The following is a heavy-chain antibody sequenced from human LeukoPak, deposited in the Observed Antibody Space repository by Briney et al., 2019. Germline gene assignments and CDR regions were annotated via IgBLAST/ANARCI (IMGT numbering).Heavy chain of an antibody. CDR1: GYTFTGYY. V-gene: IGHV1-2*02. CDR3: ARALGAAAEPLYGY. Sequence: ASVKVSCKASGYTFTGYYMHWVRQAPGQGLEWMGWINPNSGGTNYAQKFQGRVTMTTDTSTSTAYMELRSLRSDDTAVYYCARALGAAAEPLYGYWGQGTLVTVSS. CDR2: INPNSGGT. D-gene: IGHD6-13*01. J-gene: IGHJ4*02.